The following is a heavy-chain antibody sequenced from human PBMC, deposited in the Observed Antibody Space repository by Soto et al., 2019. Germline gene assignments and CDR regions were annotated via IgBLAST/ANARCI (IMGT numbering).Heavy chain of an antibody. CDR2: ISAYNGNT. D-gene: IGHD3-3*01. V-gene: IGHV1-18*01. Sequence: ASVKVSCKASGYTFTIYGISWVLQAPGQGLEWMGWISAYNGNTNYAQKLQGRVTMTTDTSTSTAYMELRSLRSDDTAVYYCARSPPVHPCLDYDFWSGSHMEVWGQGTTVNVSS. CDR3: ARSPPVHPCLDYDFWSGSHMEV. CDR1: GYTFTIYG. J-gene: IGHJ6*01.